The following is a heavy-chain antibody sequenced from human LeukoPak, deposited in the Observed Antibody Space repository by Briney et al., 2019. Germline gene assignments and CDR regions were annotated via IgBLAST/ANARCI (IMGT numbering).Heavy chain of an antibody. CDR1: GYSISSGYY. V-gene: IGHV4-38-2*02. D-gene: IGHD6-13*01. J-gene: IGHJ4*02. CDR2: IYHSGST. Sequence: PSETLSLTCTVSGYSISSGYYWGWIRQPPGKGLEWIGSIYHSGSTYYNPSLKSRVTISVDTSKNQFSLKLSSVTAADTAVYYCARMEVAAAGFDYWGQGTLVTVSS. CDR3: ARMEVAAAGFDY.